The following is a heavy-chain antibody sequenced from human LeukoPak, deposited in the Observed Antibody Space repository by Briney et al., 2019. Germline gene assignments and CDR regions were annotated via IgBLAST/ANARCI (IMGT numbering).Heavy chain of an antibody. J-gene: IGHJ6*03. CDR3: AKDNTIFGVVITTYMDV. D-gene: IGHD3-3*01. CDR1: GFTFSSYA. V-gene: IGHV3-23*01. Sequence: GGSLRLSCAASGFTFSSYAMSWVRQAPGKGLEWVSAISGSGGSTYYADSVKGRFTISRDNSKNTLYLRMNSLRAEDTAVYYCAKDNTIFGVVITTYMDVWGKGTTVAVSS. CDR2: ISGSGGST.